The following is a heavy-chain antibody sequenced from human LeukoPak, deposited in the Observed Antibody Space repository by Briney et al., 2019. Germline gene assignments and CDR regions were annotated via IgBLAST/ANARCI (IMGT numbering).Heavy chain of an antibody. CDR3: AKDSLAAAHSELDY. D-gene: IGHD6-13*01. Sequence: PGGSLRLSCAASGFTFSSYAMSWVRQAPGKGLEWVSAISGSGGSTYYADSVKGRFTISRDNSKNTLYLQMNSLRAEDAAVYYCAKDSLAAAHSELDYWGQGTLVTVSS. CDR1: GFTFSSYA. J-gene: IGHJ4*02. CDR2: ISGSGGST. V-gene: IGHV3-23*01.